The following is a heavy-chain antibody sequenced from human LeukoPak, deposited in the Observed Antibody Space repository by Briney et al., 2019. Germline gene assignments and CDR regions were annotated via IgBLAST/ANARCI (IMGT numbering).Heavy chain of an antibody. J-gene: IGHJ4*02. V-gene: IGHV4-34*01. CDR1: GGPFSGYY. CDR3: ARGRASYDFWSGYLFDY. Sequence: PSETLSLICAVYGGPFSGYYWTWIRQPPGKGLEWIGEISHSGSTNYNPSLKSRVTISVDTSKNQFSLKLSSVTAADTAVYYCARGRASYDFWSGYLFDYWGQGTMVTVSS. D-gene: IGHD3-3*01. CDR2: ISHSGST.